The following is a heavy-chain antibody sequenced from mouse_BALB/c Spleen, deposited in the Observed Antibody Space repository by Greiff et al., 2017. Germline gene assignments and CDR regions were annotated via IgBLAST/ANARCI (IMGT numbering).Heavy chain of an antibody. J-gene: IGHJ2*01. CDR2: ISYSGST. CDR3: ARTGFFDY. V-gene: IGHV3-2*02. D-gene: IGHD4-1*01. Sequence: ESGPGLVKPSQSLSLTCTVTGYSITSDYAWNWIRQFPGNKLEWMGYISYSGSTSYNPSLKSRISITRDTSKNQFFLQLNSVTTEDTATYYCARTGFFDYWGQGTTLTVSS. CDR1: GYSITSDYA.